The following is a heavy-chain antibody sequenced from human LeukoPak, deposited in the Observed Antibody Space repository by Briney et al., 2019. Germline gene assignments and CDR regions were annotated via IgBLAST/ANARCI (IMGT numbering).Heavy chain of an antibody. Sequence: PSETLSLTCAVYGGSFSGYYWSWIRQPPGKGLEWIGEINHSGSTNYNPSLKSRVTISVDTSKNQFSLKLSSVTAADTAVYYCARADGYNPFDYWGQGTLVTVSS. CDR1: GGSFSGYY. CDR3: ARADGYNPFDY. J-gene: IGHJ4*02. CDR2: INHSGST. D-gene: IGHD5-24*01. V-gene: IGHV4-34*01.